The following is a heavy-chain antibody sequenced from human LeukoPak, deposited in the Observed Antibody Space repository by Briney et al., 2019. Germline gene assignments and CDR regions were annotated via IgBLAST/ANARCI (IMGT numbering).Heavy chain of an antibody. CDR2: IPISGSTI. Sequence: GGSLRLSCAASGFTFSDYYMIWIRQAPGKGLESVSYIPISGSTIYYADSVKGRFTFSRDNAKNSLYLQMNSLRAEDTAVYYCARVRREVATIGFDYWGQGTLVTVSS. CDR1: GFTFSDYY. J-gene: IGHJ4*02. CDR3: ARVRREVATIGFDY. V-gene: IGHV3-11*04. D-gene: IGHD5-12*01.